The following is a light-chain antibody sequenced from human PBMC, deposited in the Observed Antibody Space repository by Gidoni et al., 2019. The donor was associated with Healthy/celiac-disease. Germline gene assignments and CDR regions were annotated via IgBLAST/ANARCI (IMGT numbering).Light chain of an antibody. Sequence: DVVMTQSPLSLPVTLGQPSSISCRSSQSLVYSDGNTYLNWFQQRPGQSPRRLIYKVSNRDSGVPDRFSGSGSGTDFTLKISRVEAEDVGVYSCMQGTHWPPGAITFGQGTRLEIK. CDR3: MQGTHWPPGAIT. CDR1: QSLVYSDGNTY. CDR2: KVS. V-gene: IGKV2-30*01. J-gene: IGKJ5*01.